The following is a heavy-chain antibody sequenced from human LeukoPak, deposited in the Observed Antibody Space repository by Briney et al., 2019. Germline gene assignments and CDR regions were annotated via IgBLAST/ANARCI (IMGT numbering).Heavy chain of an antibody. J-gene: IGHJ4*02. CDR1: GFTFSSYA. CDR3: AKDGYYDFWSGGNGAY. Sequence: PGGSLRLSCAASGFTFSSYAMSWVRQAPGKGLEWVSAISGSGGSTYYADSVKGRFTISRDNSKNTLYLQMNSLRAEDTAVYYCAKDGYYDFWSGGNGAYWGRGTLVTVSS. V-gene: IGHV3-23*01. D-gene: IGHD3-3*01. CDR2: ISGSGGST.